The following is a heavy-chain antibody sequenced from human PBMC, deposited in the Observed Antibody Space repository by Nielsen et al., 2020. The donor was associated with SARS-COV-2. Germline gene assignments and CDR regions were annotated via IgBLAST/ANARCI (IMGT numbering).Heavy chain of an antibody. CDR3: ARKRRYCSSTSCQIGYNWFDP. J-gene: IGHJ5*02. D-gene: IGHD2-2*01. CDR1: GGSISSSNW. CDR2: IYHSGST. V-gene: IGHV4-4*02. Sequence: SETLSLTCAVSGGSISSSNWWSWVRQPPGKGLEWIGEIYHSGSTNYNPSLKSRVTISVDKSKNQFSLKLSSVTAADTAVYYCARKRRYCSSTSCQIGYNWFDPWGQGTLVTVSS.